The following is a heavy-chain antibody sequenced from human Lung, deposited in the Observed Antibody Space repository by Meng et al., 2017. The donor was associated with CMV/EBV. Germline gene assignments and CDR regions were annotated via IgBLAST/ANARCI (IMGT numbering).Heavy chain of an antibody. D-gene: IGHD1-26*01. CDR1: GGTFSSYS. CDR2: IIPIFGLA. Sequence: SVXVSXXASGGTFSSYSFSWVRQAPGQGLEWMGGIIPIFGLANYTQKFQGRVTISADKSTSIVSMELSSLRSEDTAVYYCARDQLLLGGFYYNGMEVWGQGNXVNGYS. V-gene: IGHV1-69*10. CDR3: ARDQLLLGGFYYNGMEV. J-gene: IGHJ6*01.